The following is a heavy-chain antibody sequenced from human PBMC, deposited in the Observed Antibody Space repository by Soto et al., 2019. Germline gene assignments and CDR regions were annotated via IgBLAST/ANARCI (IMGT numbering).Heavy chain of an antibody. V-gene: IGHV3-15*07. CDR2: IKSKTDGGTT. D-gene: IGHD3-22*01. CDR3: TTPLYDSSGYYSLRYYYYGMDV. Sequence: GGSLRLSCAASGFTFSNAWMNWVRQAPGKGLEWVGRIKSKTDGGTTDYAAPVKGRFTISRDDSKNTLYLQMNSLKTEDTAVYYCTTPLYDSSGYYSLRYYYYGMDVWGQGTTVTVSS. CDR1: GFTFSNAW. J-gene: IGHJ6*02.